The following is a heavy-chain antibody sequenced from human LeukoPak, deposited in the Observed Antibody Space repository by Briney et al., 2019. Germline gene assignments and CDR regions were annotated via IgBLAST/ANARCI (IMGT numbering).Heavy chain of an antibody. Sequence: GGSLRLSCAASGFTFSNYWMTWFHQAPGKGLERVASIEQDGSDIHYVDSVKGRFTISRDKAKNSVYLQMNSLRVEDTAVYYCARVTPWGYFDYWGQGTLVTVSS. J-gene: IGHJ4*02. CDR1: GFTFSNYW. V-gene: IGHV3-7*01. CDR3: ARVTPWGYFDY. CDR2: IEQDGSDI. D-gene: IGHD1-26*01.